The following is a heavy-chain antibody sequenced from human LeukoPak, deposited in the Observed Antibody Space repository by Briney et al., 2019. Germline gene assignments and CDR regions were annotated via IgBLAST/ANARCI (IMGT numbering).Heavy chain of an antibody. CDR2: INHSGST. J-gene: IGHJ4*02. D-gene: IGHD6-13*01. V-gene: IGHV4-34*01. Sequence: PSETLSLTCAVYGGSFSGYYWSWIRQPPGKGLEWIGEINHSGSTNYNPSLKSRVTISVDTSKNQFSLKLSSVTAADTAVYYCARHRGRIAAAGGFDYWGQGTLVTVSS. CDR1: GGSFSGYY. CDR3: ARHRGRIAAAGGFDY.